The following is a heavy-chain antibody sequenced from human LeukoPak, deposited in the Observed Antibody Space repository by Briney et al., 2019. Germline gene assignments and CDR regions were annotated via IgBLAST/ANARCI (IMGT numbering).Heavy chain of an antibody. CDR1: GFTFSTSE. Sequence: GGSLRLSCAVSGFTFSTSEMNWVRQAPGKGLEWVSYISDSGSAIYYADSVKGRFTISRDNSKNTVYLQMNSLRAEDTAVYYCAKVTAKNMVRGVGGFDYWGQGTLVTVSS. CDR2: ISDSGSAI. CDR3: AKVTAKNMVRGVGGFDY. D-gene: IGHD3-10*01. J-gene: IGHJ4*02. V-gene: IGHV3-48*03.